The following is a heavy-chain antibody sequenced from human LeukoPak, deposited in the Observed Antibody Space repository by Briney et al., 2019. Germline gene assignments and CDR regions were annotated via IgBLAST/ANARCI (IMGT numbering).Heavy chain of an antibody. CDR3: ARAGAYRFDY. CDR1: GFTFTDYW. CDR2: INTDTRGT. J-gene: IGHJ4*02. Sequence: GGSLRLSCAASGFTFTDYWMHWVRQAPGKVLVWVSIINTDTRGTYYADSVKGRFTISRDNAKNTLSLQMNSLRAEDTAVYYCARAGAYRFDYWGQGTLVTVSS. V-gene: IGHV3-74*01. D-gene: IGHD3-16*01.